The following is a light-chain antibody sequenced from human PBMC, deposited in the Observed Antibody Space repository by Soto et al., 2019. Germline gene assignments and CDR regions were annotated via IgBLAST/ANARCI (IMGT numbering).Light chain of an antibody. Sequence: EVVLTQSPGTLSLSPGEGATLSCRSSQDVGTNYLAWYQQKPGQAPRLLIFGASSRASGVPGRFSGSGSGTDLTLTISRREPEDSAVYYCQQFINSPYMYIFGQGTKLEI. CDR3: QQFINSPYMYI. V-gene: IGKV3-20*01. CDR1: QDVGTNY. CDR2: GAS. J-gene: IGKJ2*01.